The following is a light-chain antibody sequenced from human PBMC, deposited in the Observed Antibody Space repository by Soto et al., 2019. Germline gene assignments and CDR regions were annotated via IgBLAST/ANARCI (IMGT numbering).Light chain of an antibody. CDR3: QKNFSSPSIT. V-gene: IGKV1-39*01. J-gene: IGKJ5*01. CDR1: HDIGTF. Sequence: DIQMTQSRSSMSASVGCSFTLTCRASHDIGTFLNWYQQRPGEAPKLMXFAASNLKSGVPFRFSGSGSGTEFTLTISSLQPEDFATYYCQKNFSSPSITFGQGTRLEIK. CDR2: AAS.